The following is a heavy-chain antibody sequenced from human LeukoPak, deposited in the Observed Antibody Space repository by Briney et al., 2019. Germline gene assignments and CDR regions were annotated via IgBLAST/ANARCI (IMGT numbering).Heavy chain of an antibody. CDR1: GGSISRSGYY. CDR3: ARDPTAAGKGAWFDP. V-gene: IGHV4-39*02. CDR2: IYYSGST. D-gene: IGHD6-13*01. J-gene: IGHJ5*02. Sequence: SETLSLTCTVSGGSISRSGYYWGWIRQPPGKGLEWIGSIYYSGSTYYNPSLKSRVTISVDTSKNQFSLKLSSVAAADTAVYYCARDPTAAGKGAWFDPWGQGTLVTVSS.